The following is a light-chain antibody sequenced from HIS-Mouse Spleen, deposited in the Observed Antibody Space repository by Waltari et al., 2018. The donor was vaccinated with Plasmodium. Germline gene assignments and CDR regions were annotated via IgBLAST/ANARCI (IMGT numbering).Light chain of an antibody. CDR1: SSDVGGYNY. J-gene: IGLJ2*01. CDR2: AVS. V-gene: IGLV2-8*01. CDR3: SSYAGSNNLV. Sequence: QSALTQPPSASGSPGQSVTISCTGTSSDVGGYNYVSWYQQHPGKAPKLMFYAVSKRPSGVPVRFSGSKSGNTASLTVSGLQAEDEADYYCSSYAGSNNLVFGGGTKLTVL.